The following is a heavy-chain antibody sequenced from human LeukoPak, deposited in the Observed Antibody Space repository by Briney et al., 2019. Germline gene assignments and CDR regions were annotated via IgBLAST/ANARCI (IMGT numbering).Heavy chain of an antibody. Sequence: PSETLSLTCTVSGGSISSYYWSWLRQPPGKGLEWIGHFYYSWSTNYNPSLKSRVTISVDTSKNQFSLKLSSVTAADTAVYYCARHCSSTSCYSRWYFDLWGRGTLVTVSS. CDR2: FYYSWST. CDR3: ARHCSSTSCYSRWYFDL. V-gene: IGHV4-59*08. J-gene: IGHJ2*01. D-gene: IGHD2-2*01. CDR1: GGSISSYY.